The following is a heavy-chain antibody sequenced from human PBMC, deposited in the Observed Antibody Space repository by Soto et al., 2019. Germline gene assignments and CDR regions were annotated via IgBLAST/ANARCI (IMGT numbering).Heavy chain of an antibody. V-gene: IGHV1-18*04. CDR3: GSTYYAPSLKSRVTIAVDTSKNQFSLKLSSVTAADTAVYYCAREDWSRYYDSSGYDPRVYYYGMDV. CDR1: GYTFTCYY. CDR2: TSAYNGNT. Sequence: ASVKVSCKASGYTFTCYYMHWVRQAPRQGLEWMGWTSAYNGNTNYAQKLQGRVTMTTDTSTSTAYMELRSLRSDDPAVDYSGSTYYAPSLKSRVTIAVDTSKNQFSLKLSSVTAADTAVYYCAREDWSRYYDSSGYDPRVYYYGMDVWGQGTTVTVSS. J-gene: IGHJ6*02. D-gene: IGHD2-21*02.